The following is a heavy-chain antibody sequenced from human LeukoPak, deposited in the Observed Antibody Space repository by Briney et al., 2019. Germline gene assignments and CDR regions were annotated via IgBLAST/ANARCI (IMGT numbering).Heavy chain of an antibody. CDR3: ARSGSETHYYYYYMDV. J-gene: IGHJ6*03. CDR2: ISSSSSYI. Sequence: GSLRLSCAASGFSFSSYSMNWVRQAPGKGLEWVSSISSSSSYIYYADSVKGRFTISRDNAKNSLYLQMNSLRAEDTAVYYCARSGSETHYYYYYMDVWGKGTTVTVSS. CDR1: GFSFSSYS. V-gene: IGHV3-21*01. D-gene: IGHD3-10*01.